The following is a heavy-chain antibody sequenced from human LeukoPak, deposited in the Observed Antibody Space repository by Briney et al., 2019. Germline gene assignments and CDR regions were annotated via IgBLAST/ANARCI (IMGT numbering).Heavy chain of an antibody. Sequence: GGSLRLSCAASGFTLSNYWMSWVRQAPGKGLEWVANIKQDGSEKYYVDSVKGRFTISRDNAKNSLYLQMNSLRAEDTAVYYCARVYSSSWYYWGQGTLVTVSS. CDR2: IKQDGSEK. D-gene: IGHD2-2*01. J-gene: IGHJ4*02. CDR3: ARVYSSSWYY. CDR1: GFTLSNYW. V-gene: IGHV3-7*01.